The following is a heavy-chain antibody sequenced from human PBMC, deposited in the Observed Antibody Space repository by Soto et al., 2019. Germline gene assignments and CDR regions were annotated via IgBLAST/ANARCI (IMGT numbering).Heavy chain of an antibody. J-gene: IGHJ5*02. CDR1: GYTFTGYY. Sequence: ASVKVSCKASGYTFTGYYMHWVRQAPGQGLEWMGWINPNSGGTNYAQKFQGRVTMTRDTSISTAYMELSRLRSDDTAVYYCARGRIAVVPAAIWWFDPWGQGTLVTVS. D-gene: IGHD2-2*01. V-gene: IGHV1-2*02. CDR2: INPNSGGT. CDR3: ARGRIAVVPAAIWWFDP.